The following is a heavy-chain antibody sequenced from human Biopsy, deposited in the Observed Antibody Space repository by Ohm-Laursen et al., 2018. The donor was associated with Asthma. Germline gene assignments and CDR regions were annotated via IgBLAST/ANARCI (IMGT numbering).Heavy chain of an antibody. CDR3: ARVVSYGDIYFGIDV. D-gene: IGHD4-17*01. V-gene: IGHV4-30-4*01. J-gene: IGHJ6*02. CDR1: GGYTGSSDHH. CDR2: VFWSGST. Sequence: SQTLSLTCRVSGGYTGSSDHHWAWIRQAPGKGLEWIGFVFWSGSTHYSRSLERRVSISIDAATNEFSMKLRPVTPADTAVYFCARVVSYGDIYFGIDVWGPGNTVAVSS.